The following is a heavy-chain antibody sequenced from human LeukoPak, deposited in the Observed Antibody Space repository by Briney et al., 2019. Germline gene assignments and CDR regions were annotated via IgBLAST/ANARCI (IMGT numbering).Heavy chain of an antibody. CDR1: GGSISSYY. CDR3: ARAHYYGSGSYSYYFDY. CDR2: IYYTGST. V-gene: IGHV4-59*12. D-gene: IGHD3-10*01. Sequence: SETLSLTCTVSGGSISSYYWSWIRQPPGKGLEWIGYIYYTGSTNNTSLKSRVTISVDTSKNQFSLKLSSVTAADTAVYYCARAHYYGSGSYSYYFDYWGQGTLVTVSS. J-gene: IGHJ4*02.